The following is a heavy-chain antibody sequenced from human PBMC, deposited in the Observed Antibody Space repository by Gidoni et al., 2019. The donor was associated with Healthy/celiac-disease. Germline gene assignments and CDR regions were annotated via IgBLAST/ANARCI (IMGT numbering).Heavy chain of an antibody. J-gene: IGHJ4*02. V-gene: IGHV3-7*01. Sequence: EVQLVESGGGFVQPGGSLRLSCSASGFTFSSYWMTWVRQAPGKGLGWVANINQDESERFYVASVKGRFTVSRDNAKNSLYLQMNSLRAEDTAVYYCASPGVDYWGQGTLVTVSS. CDR1: GFTFSSYW. D-gene: IGHD7-27*01. CDR2: INQDESER. CDR3: ASPGVDY.